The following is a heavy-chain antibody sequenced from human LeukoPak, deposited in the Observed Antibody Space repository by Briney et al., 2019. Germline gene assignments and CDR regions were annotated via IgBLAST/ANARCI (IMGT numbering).Heavy chain of an antibody. Sequence: GGSLRLSCAASGFTVSSNYMTWVRQAPGKGLEWVSVIYKNAITYYADTVKGRFTISRDNSKNMLYLQMNSLGAEDTAVYYCAKSLYSNGDAFDIWGQGTMVTVSS. CDR1: GFTVSSNY. J-gene: IGHJ3*02. CDR2: IYKNAIT. CDR3: AKSLYSNGDAFDI. D-gene: IGHD6-19*01. V-gene: IGHV3-53*01.